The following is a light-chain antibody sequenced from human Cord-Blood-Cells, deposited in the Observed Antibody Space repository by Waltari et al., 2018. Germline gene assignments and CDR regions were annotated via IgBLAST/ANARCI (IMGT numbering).Light chain of an antibody. V-gene: IGKV1-39*01. CDR1: QSISSY. CDR2: AAS. CDR3: QQSYSTPWT. Sequence: DIQMTQSPSSLSASVGDRVTITCRASQSISSYLNWYQQKPGKAPKLLIYAASSLQSGVPSRFSGSGSGTEFTLTSSSRQPEDFATYYCQQSYSTPWTFGKGTKVEIK. J-gene: IGKJ1*01.